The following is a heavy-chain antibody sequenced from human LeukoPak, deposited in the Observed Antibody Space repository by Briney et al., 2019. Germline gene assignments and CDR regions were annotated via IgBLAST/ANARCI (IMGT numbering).Heavy chain of an antibody. J-gene: IGHJ4*02. V-gene: IGHV3-48*04. Sequence: GGSLRLSCEASGFTFSTYAINWVRQAPGKGPEWVSYISSSSNTIYYADSVKGRFTISRDNAKNSLFLQMNSLGAEDTAVYYCARAPTVGTTAIFDYWGQGTLVTVSS. D-gene: IGHD4-11*01. CDR1: GFTFSTYA. CDR2: ISSSSNTI. CDR3: ARAPTVGTTAIFDY.